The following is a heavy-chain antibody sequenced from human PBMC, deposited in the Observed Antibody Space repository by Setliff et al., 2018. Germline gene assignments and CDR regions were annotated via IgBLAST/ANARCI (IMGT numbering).Heavy chain of an antibody. CDR2: IKSKTDGGAI. CDR1: GFTFSNAW. CDR3: ATAITWTSTRRF. J-gene: IGHJ4*02. V-gene: IGHV3-15*01. Sequence: GESLKISCAASGFTFSNAWMSWVRQAPGKGLEWVGRIKSKTDGGAIDYGAPVKGRFTISRDDSGNTLYLQMNSLNTEDTAVYYCATAITWTSTRRFWGQGTLVTVPS. D-gene: IGHD3-16*01.